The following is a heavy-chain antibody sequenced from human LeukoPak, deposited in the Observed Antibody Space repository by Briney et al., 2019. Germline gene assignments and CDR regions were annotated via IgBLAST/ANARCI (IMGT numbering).Heavy chain of an antibody. CDR1: GFTVSSNY. J-gene: IGHJ4*02. CDR2: IYSCGST. D-gene: IGHD3-10*01. Sequence: PGGSLRLSCAASGFTVSSNYMSWVRQAPGKGLEWVSVIYSCGSTYYADSVKGRFTISRDNSKNTLYLQMNSLRAEDTAVYYCARDGPYGSGSYYYWGQGTLVTVSS. V-gene: IGHV3-66*01. CDR3: ARDGPYGSGSYYY.